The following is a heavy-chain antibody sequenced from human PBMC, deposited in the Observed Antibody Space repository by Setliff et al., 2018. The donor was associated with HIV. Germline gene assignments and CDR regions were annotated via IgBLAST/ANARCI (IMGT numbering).Heavy chain of an antibody. J-gene: IGHJ5*01. D-gene: IGHD3-10*01. Sequence: SETLSLTCAVSGYSISSGYYWGWIRQPPGKGLQWIGSFYHSGRTYYNPSLKSRVTISVDTSKNHFSLRLSSVTAADTAVYYCSRVVHCFGESKYYFDSWGRGIMVTVSS. V-gene: IGHV4-38-2*01. CDR2: FYHSGRT. CDR3: SRVVHCFGESKYYFDS. CDR1: GYSISSGYY.